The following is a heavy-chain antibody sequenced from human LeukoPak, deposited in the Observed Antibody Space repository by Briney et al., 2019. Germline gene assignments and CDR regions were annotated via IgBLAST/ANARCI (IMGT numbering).Heavy chain of an antibody. Sequence: GGSLRLSCAASGFTFSSYSMNWVRQAPGKGLEWVSSISSSSSYIYYADSVKGRFTISRDNSKNTLYLQMNSLRAEDTAVYYCARVSSKAAAGLDYWGQGTLVTVSS. V-gene: IGHV3-21*04. CDR1: GFTFSSYS. CDR3: ARVSSKAAAGLDY. J-gene: IGHJ4*02. D-gene: IGHD6-13*01. CDR2: ISSSSSYI.